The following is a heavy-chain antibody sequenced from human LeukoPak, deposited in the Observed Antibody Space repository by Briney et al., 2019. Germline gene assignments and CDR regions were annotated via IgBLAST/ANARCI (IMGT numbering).Heavy chain of an antibody. CDR3: ASDRIEVDAFDI. CDR1: GYTFTGYF. CDR2: INPNSGGT. Sequence: ASVKASCKASGYTFTGYFIHWVRQAPGQGLEWMGWINPNSGGTNYAQKFQGRVTMTRDTSIITAYMELSRLSSDDTAVYYCASDRIEVDAFDIWGQGTMVTVSS. V-gene: IGHV1-2*02. D-gene: IGHD2-15*01. J-gene: IGHJ3*02.